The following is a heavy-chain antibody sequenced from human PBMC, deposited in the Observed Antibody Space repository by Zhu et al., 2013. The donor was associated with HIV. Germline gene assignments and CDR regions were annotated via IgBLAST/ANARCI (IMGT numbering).Heavy chain of an antibody. V-gene: IGHV1-69*17. CDR2: IIPAFGVV. CDR3: ARREKAYDNSGLFDY. D-gene: IGHD4-4*01. CDR1: GGSFSHYA. Sequence: VQLVQSGAEVKRPGSSVRISCKSTGGSFSHYAMNWVRQAPGQGFEWLGGIIPAFGVVNYSQKVQGRITISASKETSTDFLELRSVTSGDTGIYYCARREKAYDNSGLFDYWGQGTLVTVSS. J-gene: IGHJ4*02.